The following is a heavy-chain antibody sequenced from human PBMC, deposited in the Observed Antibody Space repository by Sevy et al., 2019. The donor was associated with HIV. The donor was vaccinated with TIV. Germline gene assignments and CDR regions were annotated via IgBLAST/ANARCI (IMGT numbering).Heavy chain of an antibody. CDR3: ARDRRGGYNFGPDYYYYGMDV. V-gene: IGHV3-53*01. D-gene: IGHD5-12*01. CDR2: IYSGGST. CDR1: GFTVSSNY. Sequence: GGSLRLSCAASGFTVSSNYMSWVRQAPGKGLEWVSVIYSGGSTYYADSVKGRFTISRDNSKNTLYLQMNSLRAEDTAVYYCARDRRGGYNFGPDYYYYGMDVWGQGTTVTVSS. J-gene: IGHJ6*02.